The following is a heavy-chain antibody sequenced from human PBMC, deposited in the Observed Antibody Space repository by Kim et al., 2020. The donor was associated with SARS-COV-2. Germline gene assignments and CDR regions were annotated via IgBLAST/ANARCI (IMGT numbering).Heavy chain of an antibody. CDR3: ARSRDIVVVVAAARSNYFDY. D-gene: IGHD2-15*01. V-gene: IGHV3-30*01. J-gene: IGHJ4*02. Sequence: RFTISRDNSKNPLYLKMNSLGAEDTAVYYCARSRDIVVVVAAARSNYFDYWGQGTLVTVSS.